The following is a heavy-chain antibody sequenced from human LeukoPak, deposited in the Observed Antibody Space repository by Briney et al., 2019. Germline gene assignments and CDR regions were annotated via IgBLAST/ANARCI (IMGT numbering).Heavy chain of an antibody. CDR3: ARPGAEWELVVFEY. J-gene: IGHJ4*02. Sequence: SETLSLTCIVSGGSISSSSYYWGWIRQPPGKGLEWIGSIYYSGSTYYNPSLKSRVTISVGTSKNQFSLKLSSVTAADTAVYYCARPGAEWELVVFEYWGQGTLVTVSS. CDR2: IYYSGST. V-gene: IGHV4-39*01. CDR1: GGSISSSSYY. D-gene: IGHD1-26*01.